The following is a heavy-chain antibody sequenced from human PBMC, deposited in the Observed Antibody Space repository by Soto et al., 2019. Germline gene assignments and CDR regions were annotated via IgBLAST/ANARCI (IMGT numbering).Heavy chain of an antibody. CDR1: GGSISIAGFY. D-gene: IGHD2-8*01. Sequence: SETLSLTCTVSGGSISIAGFYWTWIRQHPGKGLEWISYIYYNGNTYYNPSLKSRVTISVDTSKNQFSLKLSSVTAADTAVYYCARASLGYCTNGVCQSYYGMDVWGQGTTVTVSS. CDR2: IYYNGNT. J-gene: IGHJ6*02. CDR3: ARASLGYCTNGVCQSYYGMDV. V-gene: IGHV4-31*03.